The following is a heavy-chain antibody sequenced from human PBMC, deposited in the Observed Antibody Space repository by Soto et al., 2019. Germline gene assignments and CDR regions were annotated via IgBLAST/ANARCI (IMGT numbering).Heavy chain of an antibody. J-gene: IGHJ6*02. CDR3: ARQDCSSTSCRSYYYYGMDV. Sequence: GESLKISCKGSGYSFTSYWIGWVRQMPGKGLEWMGIIYPGDSDTRYSPSFQGQVTISADKSISTAYLQWSSLKASDTAMYYCARQDCSSTSCRSYYYYGMDVWGQGTTVTVSS. CDR2: IYPGDSDT. V-gene: IGHV5-51*01. D-gene: IGHD2-2*01. CDR1: GYSFTSYW.